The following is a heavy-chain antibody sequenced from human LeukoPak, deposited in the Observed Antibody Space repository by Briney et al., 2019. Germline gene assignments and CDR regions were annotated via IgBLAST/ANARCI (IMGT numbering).Heavy chain of an antibody. CDR2: ISAYNGNT. CDR1: GYTFTSYG. CDR3: ARDYLPTDIVVVPAAIGGDAFDI. J-gene: IGHJ3*02. D-gene: IGHD2-2*02. V-gene: IGHV1-18*01. Sequence: ASVKVSCKASGYTFTSYGISWVRQAPGQGLEWMGWISAYNGNTNYAQKLQGRVTMTTDTSTSIAYMELRSLRSDDTAVYYCARDYLPTDIVVVPAAIGGDAFDIWGQETMVTVSS.